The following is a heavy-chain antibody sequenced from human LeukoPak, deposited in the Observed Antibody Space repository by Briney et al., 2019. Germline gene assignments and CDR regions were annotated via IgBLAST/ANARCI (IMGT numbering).Heavy chain of an antibody. J-gene: IGHJ4*02. V-gene: IGHV3-23*01. CDR2: LSGRGGRT. Sequence: GGSLRLSCAASGFTFSSYGMGWVRQAPGKGLQWVSALSGRGGRTYYADSVKGRFTISRDNSKNTLHLQLNTLRADDTAVYYCAPRVVGSAPFDYWGQGTLVTVSS. CDR3: APRVVGSAPFDY. D-gene: IGHD2-15*01. CDR1: GFTFSSYG.